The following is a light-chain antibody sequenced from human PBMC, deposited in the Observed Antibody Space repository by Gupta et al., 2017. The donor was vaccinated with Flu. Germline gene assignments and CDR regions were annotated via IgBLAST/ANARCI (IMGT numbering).Light chain of an antibody. CDR3: QQYSSTPRT. J-gene: IGKJ1*01. Sequence: IVMTQSPDSLAVSLGETAIINCKSSQSVLYSANNKNYLAWFQLKPGQPPKLLIYWASTRASGVPDRFSGSGSGADFTLTISSLRAEDVAVYYCQQYSSTPRTFGQGTKVEIK. CDR2: WAS. CDR1: QSVLYSANNKNY. V-gene: IGKV4-1*01.